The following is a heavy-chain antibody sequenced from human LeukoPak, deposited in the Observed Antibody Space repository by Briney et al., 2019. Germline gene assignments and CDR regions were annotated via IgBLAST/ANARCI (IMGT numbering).Heavy chain of an antibody. D-gene: IGHD3-3*02. J-gene: IGHJ3*01. V-gene: IGHV4-38-2*02. CDR1: GYSIRSGYF. CDR3: ARELGRAFDL. CDR2: IYHSGST. Sequence: PSETLSPPCTVSGYSIRSGYFWGWMQQSPGKGREWIGNIYHSGSTYYNPSLKSRVTISVDTSKNQSSLKLKSVAAADTAVYYCARELGRAFDLWGQGTLVIVSS.